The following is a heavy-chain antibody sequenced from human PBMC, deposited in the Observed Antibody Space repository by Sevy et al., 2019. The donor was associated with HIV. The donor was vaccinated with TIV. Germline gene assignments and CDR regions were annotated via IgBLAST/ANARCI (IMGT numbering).Heavy chain of an antibody. CDR2: TRHDGTTK. J-gene: IGHJ4*02. V-gene: IGHV3-30*02. Sequence: GGSLRLSCTTSGFIFNSYGMHWVRQAPGKGLEWVAFTRHDGTTKYYTDSVKGRFTISRDNSRNTLYLQMSSLRTEDTAVYFCAKGPRPMVAFARVADSWGQGTLVTVSS. CDR3: AKGPRPMVAFARVADS. D-gene: IGHD3-10*01. CDR1: GFIFNSYG.